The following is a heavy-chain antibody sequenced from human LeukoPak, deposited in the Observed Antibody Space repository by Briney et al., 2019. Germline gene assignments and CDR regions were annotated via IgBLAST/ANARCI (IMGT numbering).Heavy chain of an antibody. CDR1: GFIFSSYS. J-gene: IGHJ6*03. Sequence: GGSLRLSCAASGFIFSSYSMNWVRQAPGKGLEWVSSISSSTIYLYYADSVKGRFTISRDNAKNSLYLQMNSLRAEDTAVYYCARVTSIPVAGTRPYYMDVWGKGTTVTVSS. CDR3: ARVTSIPVAGTRPYYMDV. D-gene: IGHD6-19*01. V-gene: IGHV3-21*04. CDR2: ISSSTIYL.